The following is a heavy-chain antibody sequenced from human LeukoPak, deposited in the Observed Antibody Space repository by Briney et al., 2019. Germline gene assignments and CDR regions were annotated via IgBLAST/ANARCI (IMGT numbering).Heavy chain of an antibody. D-gene: IGHD2-15*01. CDR1: GFSFSTYG. Sequence: PGGSLRLSCSGSGFSFSTYGMHWVRQAPGKGLEWVAVISDDGSHQLYADSVKGRFTISRDNSKKTLYLQMNSLRRDDTAVYYCAKDTGYCGGGSCYYYYFDYWGQGTLVTVSS. J-gene: IGHJ4*02. CDR2: ISDDGSHQ. CDR3: AKDTGYCGGGSCYYYYFDY. V-gene: IGHV3-30*18.